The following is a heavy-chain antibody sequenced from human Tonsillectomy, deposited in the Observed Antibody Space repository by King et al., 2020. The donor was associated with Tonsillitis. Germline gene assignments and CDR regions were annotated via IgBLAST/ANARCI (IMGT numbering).Heavy chain of an antibody. Sequence: VQLQESGPGLVKPSETLSLTCTVSGGSISPYYWTCIRQPPGEGLEWIAYLYHSGSPNSNPSLKSRVTISLDKAKNHLSLRLSSVTAADTAVYYCARATTSYDGSTGYPLIDYWGRGTLVTVSS. CDR3: ARATTSYDGSTGYPLIDY. J-gene: IGHJ4*02. CDR2: LYHSGSP. D-gene: IGHD3-22*01. CDR1: GGSISPYY. V-gene: IGHV4-59*01.